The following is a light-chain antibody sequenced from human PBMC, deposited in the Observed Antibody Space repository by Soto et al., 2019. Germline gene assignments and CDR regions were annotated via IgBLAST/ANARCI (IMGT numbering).Light chain of an antibody. CDR1: QSVNSN. CDR2: GAS. J-gene: IGKJ4*01. Sequence: IVLTQSTGTLSVSPGERAAPAGRASQSVNSNLAWYQQKPGQAPRLLIYGASTRATGIPARFSGSGSGTDFTLTISRLEPEDFAVYYCQQFSSYPLTFGGGTKVDI. CDR3: QQFSSYPLT. V-gene: IGKV3-20*01.